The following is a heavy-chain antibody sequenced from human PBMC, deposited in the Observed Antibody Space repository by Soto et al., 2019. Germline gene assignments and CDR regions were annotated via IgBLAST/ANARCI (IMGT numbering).Heavy chain of an antibody. V-gene: IGHV3-21*01. J-gene: IGHJ6*03. D-gene: IGHD3-3*02. CDR1: GFTFSSYS. CDR3: ARHAGTGIFGVVHSRGV. Sequence: GGSLRLSCAASGFTFSSYSMNWVRQAPGKGLEWVSSISSSSSYIYYTDSVKGRFTISRDNAKNAMYLQMNSLRAEDTAVYYCARHAGTGIFGVVHSRGVWSKGTTVTGSS. CDR2: ISSSSSYI.